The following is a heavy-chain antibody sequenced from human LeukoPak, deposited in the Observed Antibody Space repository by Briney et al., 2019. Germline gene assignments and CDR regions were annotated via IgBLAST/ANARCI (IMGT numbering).Heavy chain of an antibody. CDR1: GYSFNTYY. D-gene: IGHD5-18*01. Sequence: ASVKVSCKASGYSFNTYYMNWVRQAPGQGFEWMGWINTNTGNPTYAQGFTGRFVFSLDTSVSTAYLQISSLKAEDTAVYYCAKARYSYGYENVDYWGQGTLVTVSS. V-gene: IGHV7-4-1*02. CDR3: AKARYSYGYENVDY. CDR2: INTNTGNP. J-gene: IGHJ4*02.